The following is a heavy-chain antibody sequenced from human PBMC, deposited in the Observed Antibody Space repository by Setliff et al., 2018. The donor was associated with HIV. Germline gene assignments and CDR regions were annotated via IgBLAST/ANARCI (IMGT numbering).Heavy chain of an antibody. CDR2: IYYSGSS. CDR3: ARRAYTYGL. D-gene: IGHD5-18*01. Sequence: SETLSLTCTVSGGSISGHYWPWIRQAPGKGLEWIGSIYYSGSSYYNPSLKSRVSMSVDTSKNQFSLKLSSVTAADTAVYYCARRAYTYGLWGQGTLVTVS. V-gene: IGHV4-59*04. CDR1: GGSISGHY. J-gene: IGHJ4*02.